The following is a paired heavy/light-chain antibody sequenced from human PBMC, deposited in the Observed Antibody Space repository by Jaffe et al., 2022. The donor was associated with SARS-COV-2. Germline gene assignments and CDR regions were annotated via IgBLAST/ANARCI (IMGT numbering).Heavy chain of an antibody. D-gene: IGHD2-2*01. CDR2: IWYDGSNK. V-gene: IGHV3-33*01. Sequence: QVQLVESGGGVVQPGRSLRLSCAASGFTFSSYGMHWVRQAPGKGLEWVAVIWYDGSNKYYADSVKGRFTISRDNSKNTLYLQMNSLRAEDTAVYYCARAKYCSSTSCYSGDYYYYYYGMDVWGQGTTVTVSS. CDR3: ARAKYCSSTSCYSGDYYYYYYGMDV. J-gene: IGHJ6*02. CDR1: GFTFSSYG.
Light chain of an antibody. J-gene: IGKJ1*01. V-gene: IGKV1-5*03. CDR2: KAS. CDR3: QHLWT. Sequence: DIQMTQSPSTLSASVGDRVTITCRASQSISSWLAWYQQKPGKAPKLLIYKASSLESGVPSRFSGSGSGTEFTLTISSLQPDDFATYYCQHLWTFGQGTKVEIK. CDR1: QSISSW.